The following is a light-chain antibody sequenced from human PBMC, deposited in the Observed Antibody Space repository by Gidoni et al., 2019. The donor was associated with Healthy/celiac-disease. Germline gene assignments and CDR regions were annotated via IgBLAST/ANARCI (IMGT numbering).Light chain of an antibody. CDR1: NIGSKS. Sequence: SYVLTQPPSVSVAPGKTARTTCGGNNIGSKSVHWYQQKPGKAPVLVVYDDSDRPSGIPERFSGSNSGNTATLTISRVEAGDEADYCCQVWDSSSDHVVFGGGTKLTVL. V-gene: IGLV3-21*03. J-gene: IGLJ2*01. CDR2: DDS. CDR3: QVWDSSSDHVV.